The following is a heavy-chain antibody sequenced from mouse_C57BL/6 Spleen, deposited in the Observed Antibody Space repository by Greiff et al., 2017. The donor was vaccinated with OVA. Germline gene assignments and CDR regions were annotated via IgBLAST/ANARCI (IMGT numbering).Heavy chain of an antibody. CDR2: IDPSDSYT. D-gene: IGHD1-1*01. CDR3: ARPYYGSSYDWFAY. CDR1: GYTFTSYW. V-gene: IGHV1-69*01. Sequence: QVQLQQPGAELVMPGASVKLSCKASGYTFTSYWMHWVKQRPGQGLEWIGEIDPSDSYTNYNQKFKGKSTLTVDKSSSTAYMQLSSLTSEDSAVYYGARPYYGSSYDWFAYWGQGTLVTVSA. J-gene: IGHJ3*01.